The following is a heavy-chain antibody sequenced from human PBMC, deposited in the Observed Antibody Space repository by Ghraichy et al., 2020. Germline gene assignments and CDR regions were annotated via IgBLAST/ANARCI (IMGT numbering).Heavy chain of an antibody. CDR3: ARALSPLYYFDY. Sequence: SETLSLTCAVYGGSFSGYYWSWIRQPPGKGLEWIGEINHSGSTNYNPSLKSRVTISVDTSKNQFSLKLSSVTAADTAVYYCARALSPLYYFDYWGQGTLVTVSS. CDR1: GGSFSGYY. V-gene: IGHV4-34*01. CDR2: INHSGST. J-gene: IGHJ4*02.